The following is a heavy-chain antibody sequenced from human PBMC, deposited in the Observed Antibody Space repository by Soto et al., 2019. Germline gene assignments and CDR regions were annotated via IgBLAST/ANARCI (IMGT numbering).Heavy chain of an antibody. J-gene: IGHJ4*02. Sequence: QLQLQESGSGLVRPSQTLSLTCTVSGASIGSGSYSWNWIRQPPGKGLEWIGYLHHSGDTYFIPSLRRRVSISVDRSNNQFSLKLISVTAADTAVYYCARFPLWFGELDYWGQGALVTVSS. V-gene: IGHV4-30-2*01. D-gene: IGHD3-10*01. CDR3: ARFPLWFGELDY. CDR1: GASIGSGSYS. CDR2: LHHSGDT.